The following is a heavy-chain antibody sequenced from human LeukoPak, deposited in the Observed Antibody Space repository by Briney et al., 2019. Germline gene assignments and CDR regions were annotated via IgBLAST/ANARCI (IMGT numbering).Heavy chain of an antibody. J-gene: IGHJ3*02. CDR2: IWYDGSNK. Sequence: GRSLRLSCGASGFTFSRYGMHWVRQAPGKGLEWVAIIWYDGSNKYYTDSVKGRFTISRDNSKNTLYLQMNSLRAEDTAVYYCAKDSVDTTIFDAFDIWGQGTMVTVSS. D-gene: IGHD5-18*01. V-gene: IGHV3-33*06. CDR3: AKDSVDTTIFDAFDI. CDR1: GFTFSRYG.